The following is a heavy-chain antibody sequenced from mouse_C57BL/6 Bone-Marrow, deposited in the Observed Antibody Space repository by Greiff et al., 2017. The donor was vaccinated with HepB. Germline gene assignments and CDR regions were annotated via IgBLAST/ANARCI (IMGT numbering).Heavy chain of an antibody. J-gene: IGHJ4*01. Sequence: EVKLVESGGGLVQPGGSLSLSCAASGFTFTDYYMSWVRQPPGKALEWLGFIRNKANGYTTEYSASVKGRFTISRYNSQSILYLQMNALRAEDSATYYCARYKDGSSYDYYAMDYWGQGTSVTVSS. CDR3: ARYKDGSSYDYYAMDY. V-gene: IGHV7-3*01. CDR2: IRNKANGYTT. D-gene: IGHD1-1*01. CDR1: GFTFTDYY.